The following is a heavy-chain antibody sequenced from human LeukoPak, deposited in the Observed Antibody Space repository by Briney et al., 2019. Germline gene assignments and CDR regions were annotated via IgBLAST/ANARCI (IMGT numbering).Heavy chain of an antibody. J-gene: IGHJ4*02. Sequence: SETLSLTCAVLGGSFNNYYWSWIRQPPGKGLEWVGEINHSGSTTYNSSLKSRVIISVDTSRSQFSLNLNSVTAADTAVYYCARQRGHIVGATYDYWGQGTLVTVSS. CDR1: GGSFNNYY. CDR2: INHSGST. V-gene: IGHV4-34*01. CDR3: ARQRGHIVGATYDY. D-gene: IGHD1-26*01.